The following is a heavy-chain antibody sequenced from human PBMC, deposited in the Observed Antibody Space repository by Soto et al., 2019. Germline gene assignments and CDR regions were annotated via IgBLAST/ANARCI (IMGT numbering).Heavy chain of an antibody. CDR1: GGSISSSSYY. V-gene: IGHV4-39*07. CDR3: ERAGVSVTYNWFDP. D-gene: IGHD6-13*01. J-gene: IGHJ5*02. CDR2: IYHSGST. Sequence: SETLSLTCTVSGGSISSSSYYWGWIHQPPGKGLEWIGEIYHSGSTNYNPSLKSRVTISVDKSKNQFSLKLSSVTAADTAVYYCERAGVSVTYNWFDPWGQGTLVTVSS.